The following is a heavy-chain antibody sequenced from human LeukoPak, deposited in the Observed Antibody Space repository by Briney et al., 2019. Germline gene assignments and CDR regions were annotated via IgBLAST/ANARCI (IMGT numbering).Heavy chain of an antibody. D-gene: IGHD2-2*01. V-gene: IGHV4-34*01. Sequence: PSETLSLTCAVYGGSFSGYYWSWICQPPGKGLEWIGEINHSGSTNYNPSLKSRVTISVDTSKNQFSLKLSSVTAADTAVYYCARGVRRVVPAAPNWFDPWGQGTLVTVSS. CDR3: ARGVRRVVPAAPNWFDP. J-gene: IGHJ5*02. CDR2: INHSGST. CDR1: GGSFSGYY.